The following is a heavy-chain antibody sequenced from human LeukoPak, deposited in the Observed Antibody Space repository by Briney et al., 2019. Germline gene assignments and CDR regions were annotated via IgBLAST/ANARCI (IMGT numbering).Heavy chain of an antibody. D-gene: IGHD6-13*01. CDR3: GRVRGASSSSWYFDY. CDR2: ITGNSDFM. J-gene: IGHJ4*02. CDR1: GFTFSTYS. V-gene: IGHV3-21*01. Sequence: GGSLRLSCAASGFTFSTYSMSWVRQAPGKGLEWVSSITGNSDFMSYADSVKGRFTISRDNAKNSLYLQMNSLRAEDTAVYYCGRVRGASSSSWYFDYWGQGTLVTVSS.